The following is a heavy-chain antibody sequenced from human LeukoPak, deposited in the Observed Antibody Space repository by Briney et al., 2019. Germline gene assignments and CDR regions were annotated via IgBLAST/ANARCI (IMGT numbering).Heavy chain of an antibody. CDR3: AKEHSSTSRYLDY. CDR1: GFTFTDYA. V-gene: IGHV3-23*01. Sequence: GGSLRLSCAASGFTFTDYAMSWVRQAPEKGLEWISTISDNGGETYYADSVKGRFAISRDNSKNTLFLQMNSLRAEDSAVYYCAKEHSSTSRYLDYWGQGTLVTVSS. D-gene: IGHD2-2*01. J-gene: IGHJ4*02. CDR2: ISDNGGET.